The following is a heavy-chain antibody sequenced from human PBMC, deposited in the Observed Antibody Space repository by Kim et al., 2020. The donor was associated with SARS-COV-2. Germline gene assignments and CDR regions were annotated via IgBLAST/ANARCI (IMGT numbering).Heavy chain of an antibody. D-gene: IGHD6-13*01. Sequence: SETLSLTCTVSNVAITNSGYYWVWIRQPPGKGLEWIGNIFYTKTTYYNLSLKSRITISLDTSKNQFSLKLTSVTAAATAVYFCVRQCRFGSWYHIDFWGQGVLVTVSS. CDR2: IFYTKTT. J-gene: IGHJ4*02. CDR3: VRQCRFGSWYHIDF. CDR1: NVAITNSGYY. V-gene: IGHV4-39*01.